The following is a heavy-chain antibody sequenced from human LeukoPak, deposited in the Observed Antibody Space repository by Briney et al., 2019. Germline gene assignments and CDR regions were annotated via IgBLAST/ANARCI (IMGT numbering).Heavy chain of an antibody. J-gene: IGHJ4*02. CDR2: IYYSGST. V-gene: IGHV4-31*03. CDR1: GGSISSGGYY. Sequence: PSETLSLTCTVSGGSISSGGYYWSWIRQHPGKGLEWIGYIYYSGSTYYNPSLKSRVTISVDTSKNQFSLKLSSVTAADTAVYYCARDGGATENYFDYWGQGTLVTVSS. CDR3: ARDGGATENYFDY. D-gene: IGHD5-12*01.